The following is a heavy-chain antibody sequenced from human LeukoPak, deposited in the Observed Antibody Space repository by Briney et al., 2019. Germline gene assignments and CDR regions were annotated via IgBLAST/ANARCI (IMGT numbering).Heavy chain of an antibody. Sequence: GASVKVSCKASGYTFTTYGITWVRQAPGQGLEWMGWISAYNGNTNYAQRLQGRVTMTTDTSTSTAYMELRSLRSDDTAVYYCVRDLSLPFILAYWGQGTLVTVSS. CDR3: VRDLSLPFILAY. V-gene: IGHV1-18*01. CDR2: ISAYNGNT. J-gene: IGHJ4*02. CDR1: GYTFTTYG.